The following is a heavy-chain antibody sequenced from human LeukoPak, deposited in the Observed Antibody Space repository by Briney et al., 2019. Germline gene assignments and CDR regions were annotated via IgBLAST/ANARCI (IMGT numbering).Heavy chain of an antibody. V-gene: IGHV3-30*02. CDR3: AKVRRYSSGWYGDY. CDR1: GFTFSSYG. CDR2: TRYDGSNK. D-gene: IGHD6-19*01. J-gene: IGHJ4*02. Sequence: PGGSLRLSCAASGFTFSSYGMHWVRQAPGKGLEWVAFTRYDGSNKYYADSVKGRFTISRDNSKNTLYLQMNSLRAEDTAVYYCAKVRRYSSGWYGDYWGQGTLVTVSS.